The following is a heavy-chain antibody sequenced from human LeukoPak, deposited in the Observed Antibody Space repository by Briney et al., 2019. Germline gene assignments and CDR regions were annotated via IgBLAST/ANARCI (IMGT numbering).Heavy chain of an antibody. CDR3: ASRGSGNLDY. V-gene: IGHV4-39*07. J-gene: IGHJ4*02. D-gene: IGHD3-10*01. CDR2: IYYSGST. CDR1: GGSISSCSYY. Sequence: SETLSLTCTVSGGSISSCSYYWGWIRQPPGKGLEWIGSIYYSGSTYYNPSLKSRVTISVDTSKNQFSLKLSSVTAADTAVYYCASRGSGNLDYWGQGTLVTVSS.